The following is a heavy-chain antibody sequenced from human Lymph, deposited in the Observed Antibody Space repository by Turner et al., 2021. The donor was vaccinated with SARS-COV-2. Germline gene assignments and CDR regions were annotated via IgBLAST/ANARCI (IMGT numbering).Heavy chain of an antibody. D-gene: IGHD3-3*01. V-gene: IGHV1-3*01. CDR1: GYTFTTYG. Sequence: VQLLQSGAEVKKPGASVKVSCKASGYTFTTYGRHWVRHAPGQRLEWGGWINAANGNTKHSQKFQGRVTITRDTSASTAYMELSSLRSEDTAVYYCARGKSPLLRFLEWLLSLDYWGQGTLVTVSS. J-gene: IGHJ4*02. CDR3: ARGKSPLLRFLEWLLSLDY. CDR2: INAANGNT.